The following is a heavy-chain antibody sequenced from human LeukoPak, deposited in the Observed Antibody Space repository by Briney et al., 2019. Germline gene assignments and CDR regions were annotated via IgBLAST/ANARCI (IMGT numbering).Heavy chain of an antibody. V-gene: IGHV4-39*01. Sequence: SETLSLTCTVSGGSISSSSYYWGWIRQPPGKGLEWIGSIYYSGSTYYNPSLKSRVTISVDTSKNQFSLKLSSVTAADTAVYYCARTAAGIVFMDYWGQGTLVTVSS. J-gene: IGHJ4*02. CDR2: IYYSGST. CDR1: GGSISSSSYY. CDR3: ARTAAGIVFMDY. D-gene: IGHD6-13*01.